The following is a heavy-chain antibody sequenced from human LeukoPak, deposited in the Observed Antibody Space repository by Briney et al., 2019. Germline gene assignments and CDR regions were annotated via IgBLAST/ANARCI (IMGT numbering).Heavy chain of an antibody. V-gene: IGHV3-73*01. J-gene: IGHJ4*02. CDR3: TRQGLN. CDR2: IRSKLNSYAT. CDR1: GFTFSGST. Sequence: GRSLRLSCAASGFTFSGSTIHWVRQASGKGLEWVGRIRSKLNSYATAYTASVQGRFAISRDDSKNTAYLRINSLKTEDAAVYYCTRQGLNWGQGTLVTVSS.